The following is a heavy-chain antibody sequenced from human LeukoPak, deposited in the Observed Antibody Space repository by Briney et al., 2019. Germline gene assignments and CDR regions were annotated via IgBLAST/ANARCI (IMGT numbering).Heavy chain of an antibody. CDR1: GFTVSSNY. J-gene: IGHJ4*02. CDR3: ARDRLMSA. Sequence: GGSLRLSCAVSGFTVSSNYMGWVRQAPGKGLMWVTVMYSGGDTYYAESVKGRFTISRDNSKNTLYLQMNSLRAEDTAVYFCARDRLMSAWGQGTLVTVSS. CDR2: MYSGGDT. V-gene: IGHV3-53*01. D-gene: IGHD3-16*01.